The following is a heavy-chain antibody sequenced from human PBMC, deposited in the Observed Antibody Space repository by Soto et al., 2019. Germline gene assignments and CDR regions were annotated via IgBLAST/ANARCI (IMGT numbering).Heavy chain of an antibody. D-gene: IGHD2-15*01. V-gene: IGHV3-9*01. J-gene: IGHJ5*02. CDR2: VSWNSERL. Sequence: EVQLVESGGGLVQPGRSLRLSCSASGFTFEDYAMHWVRQAPGKGLEWVSSVSWNSERLAYADSVKGRFTISRNDAKKSVYLQMNSLRPEDTALYSCAKGRSGRIVGANHWFDPWGQGTLVTVSS. CDR1: GFTFEDYA. CDR3: AKGRSGRIVGANHWFDP.